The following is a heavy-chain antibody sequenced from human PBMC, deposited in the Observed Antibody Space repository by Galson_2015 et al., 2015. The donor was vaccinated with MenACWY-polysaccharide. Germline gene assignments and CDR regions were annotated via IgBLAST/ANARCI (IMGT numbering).Heavy chain of an antibody. CDR1: GFSFSNYW. CDR2: IKEDGSEK. V-gene: IGHV3-7*01. J-gene: IGHJ4*02. D-gene: IGHD3-3*01. Sequence: SLRLSCAGSGFSFSNYWMSWVRQAPGKGLEWVANIKEDGSEKYHVDSVKGRFIISRDNAKNSLYLQMNSLRDEETAVYFCARDDGRGFLPGGEYWGQGTLVTVSS. CDR3: ARDDGRGFLPGGEY.